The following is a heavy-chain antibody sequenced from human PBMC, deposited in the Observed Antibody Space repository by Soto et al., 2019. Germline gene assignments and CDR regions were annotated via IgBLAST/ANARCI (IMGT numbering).Heavy chain of an antibody. J-gene: IGHJ6*02. V-gene: IGHV4-59*05. D-gene: IGHD3-16*01. CDR2: IYSGGST. CDR1: GGSISHYY. Sequence: SETLSLTCAVSGGSISHYYWSWIRQPAGKGLEWIGRIYSGGSTYYNPSLKSRVTLSVDTSQNNFSLKLSSVTAADTAVYYCARHQTIPGEGTGFYYGLDVWGQGTTVTVSS. CDR3: ARHQTIPGEGTGFYYGLDV.